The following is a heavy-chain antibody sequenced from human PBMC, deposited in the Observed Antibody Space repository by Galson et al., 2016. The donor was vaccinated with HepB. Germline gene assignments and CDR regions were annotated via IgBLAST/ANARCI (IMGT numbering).Heavy chain of an antibody. CDR3: AKRHEYCPPVGCSVDS. Sequence: SLRLSCAASGFTFSQRGMHWVRQAPGKGLEWVAADSMDGRRKFYADSVKGRFTISRDNSNNMLFLQMSSLRVDDTAVYYRAKRHEYCPPVGCSVDSWGQGTLVSVSS. CDR1: GFTFSQRG. CDR2: DSMDGRRK. V-gene: IGHV3-30*18. D-gene: IGHD2/OR15-2a*01. J-gene: IGHJ4*02.